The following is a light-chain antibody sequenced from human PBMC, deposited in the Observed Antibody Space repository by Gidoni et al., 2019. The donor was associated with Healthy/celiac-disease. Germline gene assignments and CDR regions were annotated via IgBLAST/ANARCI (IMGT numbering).Light chain of an antibody. J-gene: IGKJ2*01. CDR3: QQYNSYPYT. Sequence: DIQMTQSPSTLSASVGDRVTITCRASQSISSWLAWYQQKPEKAPKLLIYKASSLESGVPSRFSGSGSGTEFTLTISSLQPDDVATYYCQQYNSYPYTFGQGTKLEIK. V-gene: IGKV1-5*03. CDR1: QSISSW. CDR2: KAS.